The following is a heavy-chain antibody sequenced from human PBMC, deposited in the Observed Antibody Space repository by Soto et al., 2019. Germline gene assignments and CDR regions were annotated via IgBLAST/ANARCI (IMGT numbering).Heavy chain of an antibody. CDR1: GFTVSSNY. V-gene: IGHV3-53*01. Sequence: GGSLRLSCAASGFTVSSNYMSWVRQAPGKGLEWVSVIYSGGSTYYADSVKGRFTITRDNSKNTLYLQINSLRAEDTAVYYCARVRSDAAADAVDIWGQGTMVTVSS. D-gene: IGHD3-16*02. J-gene: IGHJ3*02. CDR3: ARVRSDAAADAVDI. CDR2: IYSGGST.